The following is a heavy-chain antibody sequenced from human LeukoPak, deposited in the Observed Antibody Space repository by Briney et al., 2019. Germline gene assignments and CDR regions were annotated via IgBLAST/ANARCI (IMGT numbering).Heavy chain of an antibody. J-gene: IGHJ6*02. V-gene: IGHV3-11*01. CDR3: ARALITMIVVYGMDV. CDR2: ISSSGSTT. Sequence: PGGSLRLSCAASGFTFSDYYMSWIRQAPGKGLEWVSYISSSGSTTYYADSVKGRFTISRDNAKNSLYLQMNSLRAEDTAVYYCARALITMIVVYGMDVWGQGTTVTVSS. D-gene: IGHD3-22*01. CDR1: GFTFSDYY.